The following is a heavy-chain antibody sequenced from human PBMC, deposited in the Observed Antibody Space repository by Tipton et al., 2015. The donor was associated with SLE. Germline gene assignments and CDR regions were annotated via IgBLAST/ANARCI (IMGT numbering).Heavy chain of an antibody. J-gene: IGHJ4*02. D-gene: IGHD2-8*01. Sequence: QSGPEVKKPGASVKVSCKASGYTFTRYYMYWVRQAPGQGLEWMGIINPTGGSTRYAQKFQGRVSMTRDTSTSTVYMELSSLRSEDTAVYYCARDYCANGASLFVDNWGQGTLVTVSS. CDR1: GYTFTRYY. V-gene: IGHV1-46*03. CDR3: ARDYCANGASLFVDN. CDR2: INPTGGST.